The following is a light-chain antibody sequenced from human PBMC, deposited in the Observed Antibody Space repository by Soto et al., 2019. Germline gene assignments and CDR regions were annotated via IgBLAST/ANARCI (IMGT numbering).Light chain of an antibody. CDR3: SSYAGSNNFV. J-gene: IGLJ1*01. V-gene: IGLV2-8*01. CDR1: SSDVGGHNY. Sequence: QSALTQPPSASGSPGQSVTISCTGTSSDVGGHNYVSWCQQHPGKAPKLMIYEVTKRPSGVPDRFSGSKSGNTASLTVSGLQAEDEADYYCSSYAGSNNFVFGTGTKLTVL. CDR2: EVT.